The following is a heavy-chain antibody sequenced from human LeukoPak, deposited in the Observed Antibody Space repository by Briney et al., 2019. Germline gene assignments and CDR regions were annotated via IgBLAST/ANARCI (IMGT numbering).Heavy chain of an antibody. V-gene: IGHV1-2*02. J-gene: IGHJ6*02. D-gene: IGHD5-18*01. CDR2: INPNSGGT. CDR1: GYTFTGYY. Sequence: ASVKVSCKASGYTFTGYYMHWVRQALGQGLEWMGWINPNSGGTNYAQKFQGRVTMTRDTSISTAYMELSRLRSDDTAVYYCARVTAMTDYYGMDVWGQGTTVTVSS. CDR3: ARVTAMTDYYGMDV.